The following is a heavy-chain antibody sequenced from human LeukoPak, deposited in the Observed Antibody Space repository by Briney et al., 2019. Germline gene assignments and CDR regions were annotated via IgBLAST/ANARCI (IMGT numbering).Heavy chain of an antibody. Sequence: SETLSLTCTVSVGSISSSSYYWGWIRQPPGKGLEWIGEIKHSGTINYNPSLKTRVTISVETSKNQFSLKLKSVTPADRPVYLCARARFGGYYMDVWGKGPTVTISS. CDR2: IKHSGTI. V-gene: IGHV4-39*07. D-gene: IGHD3-10*01. CDR3: ARARFGGYYMDV. CDR1: VGSISSSSYY. J-gene: IGHJ6*03.